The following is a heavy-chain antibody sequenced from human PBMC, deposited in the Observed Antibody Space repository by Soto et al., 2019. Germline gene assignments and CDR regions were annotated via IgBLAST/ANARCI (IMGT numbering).Heavy chain of an antibody. J-gene: IGHJ6*03. D-gene: IGHD2-15*01. CDR2: ISAYNGNT. V-gene: IGHV1-18*01. Sequence: GASVKVSCKASGYTFTSYGISWVRQAPGQGLEWMGWISAYNGNTNCAQKLQGRVTMTTDTSTSTAYMELRSLRSDDTAVYYCARDRVLGYFSGGSCYPDYYYYMDVWGKGTTVTVSS. CDR1: GYTFTSYG. CDR3: ARDRVLGYFSGGSCYPDYYYYMDV.